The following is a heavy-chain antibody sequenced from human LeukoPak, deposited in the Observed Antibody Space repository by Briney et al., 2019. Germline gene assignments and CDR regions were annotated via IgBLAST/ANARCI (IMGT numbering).Heavy chain of an antibody. V-gene: IGHV3-21*01. D-gene: IGHD3-16*01. CDR3: VTGDNPDYTWENHRLDAFDI. J-gene: IGHJ3*02. CDR1: GFSFSQHS. Sequence: GGSLRLSCEASGFSFSQHSMGWVRLAPGKGLEWVSSITGGGTFTFYADSVKGRFTVSRDNTNNLLFLQLHSLRADDTAIYYCVTGDNPDYTWENHRLDAFDIWGQGTMVTVSS. CDR2: ITGGGTFT.